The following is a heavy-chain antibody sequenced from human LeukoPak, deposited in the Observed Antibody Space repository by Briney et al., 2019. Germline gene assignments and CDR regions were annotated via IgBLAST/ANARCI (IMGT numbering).Heavy chain of an antibody. CDR2: ISGSGSNT. J-gene: IGHJ4*02. Sequence: GGSLRLSCAASGFTFSNSAMSWVRQAPGKGLEWVSAISGSGSNTYYADSVKGRFTISRDTSKNTLYLQVNSLRAEDTALYYCAKAIVGVSGLGYWGQGTLVIVSS. CDR1: GFTFSNSA. CDR3: AKAIVGVSGLGY. D-gene: IGHD1-26*01. V-gene: IGHV3-23*01.